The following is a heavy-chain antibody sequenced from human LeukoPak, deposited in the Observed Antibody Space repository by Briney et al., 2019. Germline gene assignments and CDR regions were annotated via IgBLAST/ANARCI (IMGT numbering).Heavy chain of an antibody. J-gene: IGHJ5*02. V-gene: IGHV4-39*01. Sequence: SETLSLTCTVSGGSLSSSSYYWGWIRQPPGTGLEWIGSIYYSGSTYYNPSLKSRVTISVDTSKNQFSLKLSSVTAADTAVYYCATNTIFGVSWFDPWGQGTLVTVSS. CDR1: GGSLSSSSYY. CDR2: IYYSGST. D-gene: IGHD3-3*01. CDR3: ATNTIFGVSWFDP.